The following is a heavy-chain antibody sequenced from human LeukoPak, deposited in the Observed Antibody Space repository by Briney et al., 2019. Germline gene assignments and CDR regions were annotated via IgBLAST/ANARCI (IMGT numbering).Heavy chain of an antibody. CDR3: ARASVWVSGSYRTADY. D-gene: IGHD1-26*01. V-gene: IGHV3-20*04. CDR1: GFTFDDYG. Sequence: PGGSLRLSCAASGFTFDDYGMSWVRQAPGKGLEWVSGINWNGGSTGYADSVKGRFTISRDNAKNSLYLQMNSLRAEDTALYYCARASVWVSGSYRTADYWGQGTQVTVSS. CDR2: INWNGGST. J-gene: IGHJ4*02.